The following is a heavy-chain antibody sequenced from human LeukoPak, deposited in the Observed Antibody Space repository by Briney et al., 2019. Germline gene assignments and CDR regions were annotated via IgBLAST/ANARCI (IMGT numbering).Heavy chain of an antibody. Sequence: PGGSLRLSCAASGFTFSSYGMSWVRQAPGKGLEWVSAISGSGGSTYYADPVKGRFTISRDNSKNTLYLQMNSLRAEDTAVYYCAKEPTIVGATQGFDYWGQGTLVTVSS. D-gene: IGHD1-26*01. J-gene: IGHJ4*02. CDR2: ISGSGGST. CDR3: AKEPTIVGATQGFDY. V-gene: IGHV3-23*01. CDR1: GFTFSSYG.